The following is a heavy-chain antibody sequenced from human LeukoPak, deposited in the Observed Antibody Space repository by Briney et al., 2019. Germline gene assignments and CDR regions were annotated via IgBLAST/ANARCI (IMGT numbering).Heavy chain of an antibody. Sequence: GGSLRLSCAASGFTFSDYYMSWIRQAPGKGLEWVSYISSSGSTIYYADSVKGRFTISRDNSKNTLYLQMNSLRAEDTAVYYCARDGGEMATIPNFFDYWGQETLVTVSS. CDR1: GFTFSDYY. D-gene: IGHD5-24*01. CDR3: ARDGGEMATIPNFFDY. J-gene: IGHJ4*02. CDR2: ISSSGSTI. V-gene: IGHV3-11*04.